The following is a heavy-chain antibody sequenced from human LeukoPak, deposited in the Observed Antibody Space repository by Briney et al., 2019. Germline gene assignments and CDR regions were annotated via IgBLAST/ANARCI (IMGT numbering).Heavy chain of an antibody. D-gene: IGHD6-13*01. Sequence: GGSLRLSCAASGFTFSSYSMNWVRQAPGKGLEWVSYISSSSSTIYYADSVKGRFTISRDNAKNSLYLQMNSLRAEDTALYYCAKDIAAAGTGWYFDLWGRGTLVTVSS. J-gene: IGHJ2*01. CDR1: GFTFSSYS. V-gene: IGHV3-48*01. CDR2: ISSSSSTI. CDR3: AKDIAAAGTGWYFDL.